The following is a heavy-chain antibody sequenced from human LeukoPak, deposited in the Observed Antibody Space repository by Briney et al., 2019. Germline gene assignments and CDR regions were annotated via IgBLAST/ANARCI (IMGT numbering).Heavy chain of an antibody. CDR2: ISYDGSNK. CDR3: ATIAAAGLYYFDY. Sequence: PGGSLRLSCAASGFTFSSYDMHWVRQAPGKGLEWVAVISYDGSNKYYADSVKGRFTISRDNFKNTLYLQMNSLRAEDTAVYYCATIAAAGLYYFDYWGQGTQVTVSS. J-gene: IGHJ4*02. D-gene: IGHD6-13*01. V-gene: IGHV3-30*03. CDR1: GFTFSSYD.